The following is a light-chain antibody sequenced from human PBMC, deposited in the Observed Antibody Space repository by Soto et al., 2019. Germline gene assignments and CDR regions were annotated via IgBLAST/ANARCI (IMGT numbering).Light chain of an antibody. Sequence: DIQMTQSPSTLSASVGDRVTITCRASQSISSWLAWYQQKPGKAPKLLIYDASTLQSGVPTRFSGSGSGTHFTLTISSLQPEDVASYYCQEYNSLLYTFGQGTKLEIK. J-gene: IGKJ2*01. CDR1: QSISSW. V-gene: IGKV1-27*01. CDR2: DAS. CDR3: QEYNSLLYT.